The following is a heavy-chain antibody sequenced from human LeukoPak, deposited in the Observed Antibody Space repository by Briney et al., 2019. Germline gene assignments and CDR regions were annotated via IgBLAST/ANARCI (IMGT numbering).Heavy chain of an antibody. CDR2: ICYSGST. D-gene: IGHD3-3*01. Sequence: SETLSLTCTVSGGSISSYYWSWIRQPPGKGLEWIGYICYSGSTNYNPSLKSRVTISVDTSKNQFSLKLSSVTAADTAVYYCARHAYYDFWSGYFDAFDIWGQGTMVTVSS. J-gene: IGHJ3*02. V-gene: IGHV4-59*08. CDR3: ARHAYYDFWSGYFDAFDI. CDR1: GGSISSYY.